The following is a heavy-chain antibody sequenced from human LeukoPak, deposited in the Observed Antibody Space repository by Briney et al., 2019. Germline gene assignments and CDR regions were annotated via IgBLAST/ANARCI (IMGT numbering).Heavy chain of an antibody. D-gene: IGHD3-22*01. J-gene: IGHJ4*02. V-gene: IGHV3-21*01. CDR1: GFTFSSYS. Sequence: NPGGSLRLSCAASGFTFSSYSMNWVRQAPGKGLDWVSSISSSSSYIYYADSVKGRFTISRDSAKNSLYLQMNSLTAEDTAVYYCARGDYYDSSGYYNYWGQGTLVTVSS. CDR3: ARGDYYDSSGYYNY. CDR2: ISSSSSYI.